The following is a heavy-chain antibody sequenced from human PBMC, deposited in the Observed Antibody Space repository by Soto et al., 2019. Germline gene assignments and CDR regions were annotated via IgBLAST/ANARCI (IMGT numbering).Heavy chain of an antibody. V-gene: IGHV2-5*02. CDR3: AHRWFGESEHDAFDI. J-gene: IGHJ3*02. Sequence: QITLKESGPTLVKPTQTLTLTCTFSGFSLSTSGVGVGWIRQPPGKALEWLALIYWDDDKRYSPSLKSRLTITKDTSKNQVVLTMTNMDPVDTVTYYCAHRWFGESEHDAFDIWGQGTMVTVSS. CDR2: IYWDDDK. CDR1: GFSLSTSGVG. D-gene: IGHD3-10*01.